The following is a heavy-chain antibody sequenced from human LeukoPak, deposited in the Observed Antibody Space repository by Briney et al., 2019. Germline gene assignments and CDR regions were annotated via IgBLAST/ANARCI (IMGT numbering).Heavy chain of an antibody. J-gene: IGHJ4*02. CDR3: AREALTYYYDSSGYWYDY. Sequence: ASVKVSCKASGGTFSSYAISWVRQAPGQGLEWMGGIIPIFGTSNYAQKFQGRVTITADESTSTAYMELRSLRSDDTAVYYCAREALTYYYDSSGYWYDYWGQGTLVTVSS. D-gene: IGHD3-22*01. CDR2: IIPIFGTS. CDR1: GGTFSSYA. V-gene: IGHV1-69*13.